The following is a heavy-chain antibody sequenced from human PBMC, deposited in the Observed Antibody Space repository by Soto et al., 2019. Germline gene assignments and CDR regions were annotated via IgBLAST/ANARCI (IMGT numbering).Heavy chain of an antibody. CDR2: IYYSGST. V-gene: IGHV4-59*01. D-gene: IGHD6-13*01. Sequence: SETLSLTCTVSGGSINSYYWSWIRQPPGKGLEWIGYIYYSGSTNYNPSLKSRVTISVDTSKNQFSLKLSSVTAADTAVYYCARDSSSSWYGGYYYGMDVWGQGTTVTVSS. CDR3: ARDSSSSWYGGYYYGMDV. CDR1: GGSINSYY. J-gene: IGHJ6*02.